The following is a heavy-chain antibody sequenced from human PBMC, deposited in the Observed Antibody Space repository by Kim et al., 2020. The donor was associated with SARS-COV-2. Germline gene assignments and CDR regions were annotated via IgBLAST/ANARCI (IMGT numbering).Heavy chain of an antibody. Sequence: GGSLRLSCAASGFTFSSYAMHWVRQAPGKGLEWVAVISYDGSNKYYADSVKGRFTISRDNSKNTLYLQMNSLRAEDTAVYYCATRQWLPTPDYWGQGTLVTVSS. CDR1: GFTFSSYA. CDR3: ATRQWLPTPDY. D-gene: IGHD6-19*01. CDR2: ISYDGSNK. J-gene: IGHJ4*02. V-gene: IGHV3-30-3*01.